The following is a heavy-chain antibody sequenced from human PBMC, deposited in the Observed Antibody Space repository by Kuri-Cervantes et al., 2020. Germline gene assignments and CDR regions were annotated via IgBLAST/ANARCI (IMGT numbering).Heavy chain of an antibody. V-gene: IGHV3-74*01. D-gene: IGHD6-19*01. J-gene: IGHJ4*02. CDR3: ARGIAVAGFDY. CDR2: INSDGSST. Sequence: GESLKISCAASGFTFSSYWMHWVRQAPGKGLVWVSRINSDGSSTSYADSVKGRFTISRDNAKNTLYLQMNSLRAEDTAVYYCARGIAVAGFDYWGQGTLVTVSS. CDR1: GFTFSSYW.